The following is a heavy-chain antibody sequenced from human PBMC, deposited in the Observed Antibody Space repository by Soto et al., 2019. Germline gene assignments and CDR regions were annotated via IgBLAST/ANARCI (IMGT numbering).Heavy chain of an antibody. V-gene: IGHV1-69*01. CDR1: GGTFSSYA. CDR3: ARDMRQGLATYYYYYGMDV. J-gene: IGHJ6*02. CDR2: IIPIFGTA. D-gene: IGHD6-19*01. Sequence: QVQLVQSGAEVKKPGSSVKVSCKASGGTFSSYAISWVRQAPGQGLEWMGGIIPIFGTANYAQKFPGRVTITADESTSTAYMERSSLRSEDTAVYYCARDMRQGLATYYYYYGMDVWGQGTTVTVSS.